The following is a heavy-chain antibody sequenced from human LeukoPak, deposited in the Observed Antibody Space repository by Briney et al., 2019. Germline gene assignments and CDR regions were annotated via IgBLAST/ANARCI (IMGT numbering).Heavy chain of an antibody. J-gene: IGHJ6*02. CDR1: VGSISSYY. Sequence: KPSETLSLTCTVSVGSISSYYWSRIRQPPGKGLEWIGYIYYSGSTNYNPSLKSRVTISVDTSKNQFSLKLSSVTAADTAVYYCARGRYDFWSGYWPDYGMDVWGQRTTVTVSS. D-gene: IGHD3-3*01. V-gene: IGHV4-59*01. CDR3: ARGRYDFWSGYWPDYGMDV. CDR2: IYYSGST.